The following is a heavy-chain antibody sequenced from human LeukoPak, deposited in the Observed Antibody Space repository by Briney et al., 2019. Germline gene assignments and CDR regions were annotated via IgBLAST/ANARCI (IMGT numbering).Heavy chain of an antibody. CDR3: AKVIREVDMSHDY. CDR2: ITGSDGRT. Sequence: PGGSLRLSCAASGFTFSNYAMSWVRQAPGKGLEWVSAITGSDGRTFYADSVKGRFTISRDNSKNMLYLQMNSLRAEDTAVYYCAKVIREVDMSHDYWGQGTLVTVSS. V-gene: IGHV3-23*01. D-gene: IGHD5-24*01. J-gene: IGHJ4*02. CDR1: GFTFSNYA.